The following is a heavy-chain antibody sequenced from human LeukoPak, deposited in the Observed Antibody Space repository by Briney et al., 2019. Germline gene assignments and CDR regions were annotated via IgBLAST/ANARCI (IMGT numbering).Heavy chain of an antibody. D-gene: IGHD3-22*01. CDR2: INPSGGST. CDR3: ARDPRPSYDSSDYYYPCDY. CDR1: GYTFTSYY. V-gene: IGHV1-46*01. Sequence: ASVKVSCKASGYTFTSYYMHWVRQAPGQGLEWMAIINPSGGSTRYAQKFQGRVTMTRDTSTSTVYMELSSLRSDDTAVYYCARDPRPSYDSSDYYYPCDYWGQGTLVTVSS. J-gene: IGHJ4*02.